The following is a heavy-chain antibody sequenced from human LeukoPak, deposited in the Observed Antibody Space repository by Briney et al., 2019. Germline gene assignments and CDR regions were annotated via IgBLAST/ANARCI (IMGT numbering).Heavy chain of an antibody. D-gene: IGHD3-3*01. J-gene: IGHJ3*02. Sequence: GRSLRLSCAASGFTFSSYWMSWVRQAPGKGLEWVANIKQDGSEKYYVDSVKGRFTISRDNAKNSLYLQMNSLRAEDTAVYYCARDLAYYDFWSGYDKNDAFDIWGQGTMVTVSS. CDR3: ARDLAYYDFWSGYDKNDAFDI. CDR2: IKQDGSEK. V-gene: IGHV3-7*03. CDR1: GFTFSSYW.